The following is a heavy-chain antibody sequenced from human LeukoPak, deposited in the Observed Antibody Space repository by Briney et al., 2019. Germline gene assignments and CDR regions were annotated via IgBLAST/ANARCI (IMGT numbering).Heavy chain of an antibody. D-gene: IGHD1-1*01. V-gene: IGHV3-21*01. CDR1: GFTFASYS. J-gene: IGHJ4*02. CDR3: ARVSGRLERQSDLDY. Sequence: GGSLRLSCAASGFTFASYSMNWVRQAPGKGLEGVSSISGDSTYIYDAGSVKGRFTISRDNAQASLYLQMISLRADDTAVYYCARVSGRLERQSDLDYWGQGTLVIVSS. CDR2: ISGDSTYI.